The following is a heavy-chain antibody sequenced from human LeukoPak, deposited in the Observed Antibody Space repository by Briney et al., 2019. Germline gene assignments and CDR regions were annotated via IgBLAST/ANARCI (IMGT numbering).Heavy chain of an antibody. D-gene: IGHD6-13*01. J-gene: IGHJ4*02. Sequence: GGSLRLSCAASGFTFSSYAMSWVRRAPGKGLEWVSAISGSGGSTYYADSVKGRFTISRDNSKNTLYLQMNSLRAEDTAVYYCAKVLLGSSWYLLFDYWGQGTLVTVSS. CDR2: ISGSGGST. V-gene: IGHV3-23*01. CDR1: GFTFSSYA. CDR3: AKVLLGSSWYLLFDY.